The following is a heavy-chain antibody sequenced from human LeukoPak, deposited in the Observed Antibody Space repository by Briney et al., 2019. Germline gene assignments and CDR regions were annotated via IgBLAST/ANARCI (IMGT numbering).Heavy chain of an antibody. CDR1: GLTFSSYA. V-gene: IGHV3-64*01. Sequence: GGSLRLSCAASGLTFSSYAMHWVRQAPGKGLEYVSAISSNGGSTYYANSVKGRFTISRDNSKNTLYLQMGSLRAEDMAVYYCARARTYYYDSSGYYDYWGQGTLVTVSS. CDR3: ARARTYYYDSSGYYDY. D-gene: IGHD3-22*01. J-gene: IGHJ4*02. CDR2: ISSNGGST.